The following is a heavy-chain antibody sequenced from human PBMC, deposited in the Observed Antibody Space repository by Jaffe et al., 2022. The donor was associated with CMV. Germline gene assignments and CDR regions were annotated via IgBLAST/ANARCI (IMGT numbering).Heavy chain of an antibody. CDR3: ARYTDYSNYVETFDY. D-gene: IGHD4-4*01. Sequence: EVQLVQSGAEVKKPGESLRISCKGSGYSFTSYWISWVRQMPGKGLEWMGRIDPSDSYTNYSPSFQGHVTISADKSISTAYLQWSSLKASDTAMYYCARYTDYSNYVETFDYWGQGTLVTVSS. J-gene: IGHJ4*02. CDR2: IDPSDSYT. CDR1: GYSFTSYW. V-gene: IGHV5-10-1*03.